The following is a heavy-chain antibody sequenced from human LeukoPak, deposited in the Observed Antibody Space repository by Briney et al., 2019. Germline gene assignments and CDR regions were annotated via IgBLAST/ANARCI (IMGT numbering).Heavy chain of an antibody. Sequence: GGSLRLSCAASGFTFSDYYMSWIRQAPGKGLEWVSYISSSGSTIYYSDSVKGRFTISRDNAKNSLYLQMNSLRAEDTAVYYCARDRGYQYCSGGSCYRGRAFDIWGQGTMVTVSS. D-gene: IGHD2-15*01. CDR3: ARDRGYQYCSGGSCYRGRAFDI. CDR1: GFTFSDYY. V-gene: IGHV3-11*04. CDR2: ISSSGSTI. J-gene: IGHJ3*02.